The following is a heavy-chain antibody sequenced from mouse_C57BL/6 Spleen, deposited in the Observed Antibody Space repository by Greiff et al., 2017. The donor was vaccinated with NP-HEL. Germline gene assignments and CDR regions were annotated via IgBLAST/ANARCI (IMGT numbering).Heavy chain of an antibody. CDR1: GYTFTSYW. CDR3: ARWGCYGSSSNAMDY. D-gene: IGHD1-1*01. J-gene: IGHJ4*01. Sequence: QVQLQQPGAELVKPGASVKMSCKASGYTFTSYWITWVKQRPGQGLEWIGDIYPGSGSTNYNEKFKSKATLTVDTSSSTAYMQLSSLTSEDSAVYYCARWGCYGSSSNAMDYWGQGTSVTVSS. CDR2: IYPGSGST. V-gene: IGHV1-55*01.